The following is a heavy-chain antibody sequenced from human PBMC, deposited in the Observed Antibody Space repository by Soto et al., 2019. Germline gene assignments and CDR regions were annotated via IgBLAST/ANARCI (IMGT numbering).Heavy chain of an antibody. V-gene: IGHV4-34*01. Sequence: SETLSLTCAVYGGSFSGYYWSWIRQPPGKGLEWIGEINHSGSTNYNPSLKSRVTISVDTSKNQFSLKLSSVTAADTTVYYCARRTVAGKSLDYWGQGTLVTVSS. CDR2: INHSGST. CDR1: GGSFSGYY. CDR3: ARRTVAGKSLDY. J-gene: IGHJ4*02. D-gene: IGHD6-19*01.